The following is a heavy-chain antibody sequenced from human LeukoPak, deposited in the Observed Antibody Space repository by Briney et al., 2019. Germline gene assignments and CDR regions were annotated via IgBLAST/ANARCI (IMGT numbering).Heavy chain of an antibody. D-gene: IGHD6-6*01. V-gene: IGHV4-39*01. CDR2: IYYSGST. CDR1: GGSISSSSYY. CDR3: AKSIAARQPNYYYGLDV. Sequence: PSETLSLTCTVSGGSISSSSYYWGWIRQPPGKGLEWIGSIYYSGSTYYNPSLKSRVTISVDTSKNQFSLKLSSVTAADTAVYYCAKSIAARQPNYYYGLDVWGQGTTVTVS. J-gene: IGHJ6*02.